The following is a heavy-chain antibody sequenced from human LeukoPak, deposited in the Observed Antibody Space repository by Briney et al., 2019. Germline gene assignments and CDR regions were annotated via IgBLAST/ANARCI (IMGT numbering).Heavy chain of an antibody. Sequence: GGSLRLSCAVTGFTFSTFWMHWVRQVPGKGLVWVSYINGDGTTTTYADSVKGRFTISRDNAKNTVYLQMNSLRGEDSAVYYCGRWIYGMDVWGQGTTVTVSS. CDR1: GFTFSTFW. CDR3: GRWIYGMDV. V-gene: IGHV3-74*03. CDR2: INGDGTTT. D-gene: IGHD2-2*03. J-gene: IGHJ6*02.